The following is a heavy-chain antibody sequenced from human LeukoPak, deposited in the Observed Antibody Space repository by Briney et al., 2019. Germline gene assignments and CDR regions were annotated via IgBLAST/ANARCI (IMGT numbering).Heavy chain of an antibody. D-gene: IGHD2-15*01. V-gene: IGHV3-21*01. Sequence: GGSLRLSCAASGFTFSSYSMNWVRQAPGKGLEWVSSISSSSSYIYYADSVKGRFTISRDNAKNSLHLQMNSLRAEDTAVYYCARAVVVQNAFDIWGQGTMVTVSS. J-gene: IGHJ3*02. CDR2: ISSSSSYI. CDR3: ARAVVVQNAFDI. CDR1: GFTFSSYS.